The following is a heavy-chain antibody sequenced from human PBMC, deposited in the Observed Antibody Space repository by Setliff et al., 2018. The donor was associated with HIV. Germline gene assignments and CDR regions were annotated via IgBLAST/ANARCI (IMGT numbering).Heavy chain of an antibody. CDR1: GFTFSSYW. CDR2: INSDGSST. CDR3: ARSKLLNPIYYYYMDV. D-gene: IGHD3-10*01. Sequence: LRLSCAASGFTFSSYWMHWVRQAPGKGLVWVSRINSDGSSTSYADSVKGRFTISRDNAKNTLYLQMNSLRAEDTAVYYCARSKLLNPIYYYYMDVWGKGTTVTVSS. V-gene: IGHV3-74*01. J-gene: IGHJ6*03.